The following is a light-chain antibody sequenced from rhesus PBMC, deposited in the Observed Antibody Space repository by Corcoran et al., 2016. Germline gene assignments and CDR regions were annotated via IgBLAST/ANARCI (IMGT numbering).Light chain of an antibody. J-gene: IGKJ2*01. V-gene: IGKV1-74*01. Sequence: DIQMTQSPSSLSASVGDRVTITCRASENVNNYLNWYQQKPGKAPKLLIYKASTLQSGVQSRFSGSGSGTDYTFTISSLQPADVATYYCQHGYGTPYSFGQGTKVEIK. CDR2: KAS. CDR1: ENVNNY. CDR3: QHGYGTPYS.